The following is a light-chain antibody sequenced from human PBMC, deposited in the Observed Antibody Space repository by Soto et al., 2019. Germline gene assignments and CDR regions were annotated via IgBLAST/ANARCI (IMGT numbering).Light chain of an antibody. Sequence: QLVLTQSPSASASLGASVKLTCTLSRGHSSYAIAWHQQQPEKGPRYLMKLNSDGSHSKGDGIPDRFSGSSSGAERYLTISSLQSEDEADYYCQTWGTGIPVVFGGGTKVTVL. J-gene: IGLJ2*01. CDR1: RGHSSYA. CDR2: LNSDGSH. V-gene: IGLV4-69*01. CDR3: QTWGTGIPVV.